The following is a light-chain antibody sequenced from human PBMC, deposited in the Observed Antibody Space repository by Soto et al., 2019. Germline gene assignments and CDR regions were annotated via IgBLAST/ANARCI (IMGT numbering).Light chain of an antibody. CDR2: DNN. J-gene: IGLJ2*01. V-gene: IGLV1-51*01. CDR1: SSNIGNNY. Sequence: QAVVTQPPSVSAAPGRKVTISCSGSSSNIGNNYVSWYQQLPGTAPKLLIYDNNKRPSGIPDRFSGSKSGTSATLGITGLQTGDEADYYCGTWDSSLNVGVFGGGTQLTVL. CDR3: GTWDSSLNVGV.